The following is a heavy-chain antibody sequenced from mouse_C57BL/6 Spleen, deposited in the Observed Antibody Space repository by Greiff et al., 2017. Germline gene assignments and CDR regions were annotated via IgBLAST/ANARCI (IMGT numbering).Heavy chain of an antibody. Sequence: DVQLVESGGGLVKPGGSLKLSCAASGFTFSDYGMHWVRQAPEKGLEWVAYISSGSSTIYYADTVKGRFTISRDNAKNTLFLQMTSLRSEDTAMYYCARGYDYDEGYFDVWGTGTTVTVSS. J-gene: IGHJ1*03. CDR3: ARGYDYDEGYFDV. CDR1: GFTFSDYG. V-gene: IGHV5-17*01. D-gene: IGHD2-4*01. CDR2: ISSGSSTI.